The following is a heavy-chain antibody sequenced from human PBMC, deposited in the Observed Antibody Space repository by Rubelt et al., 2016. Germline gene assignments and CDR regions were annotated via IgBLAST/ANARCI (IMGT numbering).Heavy chain of an antibody. Sequence: SGSTNYNPSLKSRVTISVDTSKNQFSLKLSSVTAADTAVYYCARRGGVVSGYRRGWFDPWGQGNLVTVSS. D-gene: IGHD3-22*01. J-gene: IGHJ5*02. CDR3: ARRGGVVSGYRRGWFDP. V-gene: IGHV4-34*01. CDR2: SGST.